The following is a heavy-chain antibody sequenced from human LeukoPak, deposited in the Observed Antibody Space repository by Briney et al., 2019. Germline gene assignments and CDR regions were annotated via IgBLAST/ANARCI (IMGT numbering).Heavy chain of an antibody. D-gene: IGHD3-3*01. J-gene: IGHJ5*02. CDR3: ATSFWSGYPSNWFDP. Sequence: ASVKVSCKVSGYTLTELSMHWVRQAPGKGLEWMGGFDPEDGETIYAQKFQGRVTMTEDTSTDTAYMELSSLRSGDTAVNYCATSFWSGYPSNWFDPWGQGTLVTVSS. CDR1: GYTLTELS. CDR2: FDPEDGET. V-gene: IGHV1-24*01.